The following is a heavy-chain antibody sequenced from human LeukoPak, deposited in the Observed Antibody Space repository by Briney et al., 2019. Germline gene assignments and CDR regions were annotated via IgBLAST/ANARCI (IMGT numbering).Heavy chain of an antibody. J-gene: IGHJ4*02. CDR3: ARCYCTTTSCYYFDF. CDR1: GYTFSGYY. Sequence: GASVKLSCKASGYTFSGYYMHWVRQAPGQGLEWMGWINPNRGGTNYAQKFQGRVTMTRDTSISTAYMELSSLRSDDTAVYYCARCYCTTTSCYYFDFWGKLALVTV. V-gene: IGHV1-2*02. D-gene: IGHD2-2*01. CDR2: INPNRGGT.